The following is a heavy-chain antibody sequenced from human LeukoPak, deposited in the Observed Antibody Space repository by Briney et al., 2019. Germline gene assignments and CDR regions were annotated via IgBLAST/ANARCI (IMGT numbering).Heavy chain of an antibody. CDR3: ANHPGGSFDD. CDR1: GFAFSSST. CDR2: ISGTDDNT. J-gene: IGHJ4*02. D-gene: IGHD3-16*01. Sequence: GGSLRLSCGASGFAFSSSTMSWVRQAPGKGLEWVSGISGTDDNTYYADSVKGRFTIFRDNSKDILYLYMSSLRAEDTAMYYCANHPGGSFDDRGQGTLVAVSS. V-gene: IGHV3-23*01.